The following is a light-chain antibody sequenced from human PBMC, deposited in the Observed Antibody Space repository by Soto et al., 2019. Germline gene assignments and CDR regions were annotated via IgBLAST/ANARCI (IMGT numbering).Light chain of an antibody. J-gene: IGKJ3*01. CDR3: PHRSIWPPLFA. CDR1: QSVSSY. CDR2: DAS. V-gene: IGKV3-11*01. Sequence: EIVLTQSPATLSLSPGERATLSCRASQSVSSYLAWYQQKPGQAPRLLIYDASNRATGSPARFSGSGSGTDFTLTIGSLEPEDFAVDYCPHRSIWPPLFAFGPGTKVDIK.